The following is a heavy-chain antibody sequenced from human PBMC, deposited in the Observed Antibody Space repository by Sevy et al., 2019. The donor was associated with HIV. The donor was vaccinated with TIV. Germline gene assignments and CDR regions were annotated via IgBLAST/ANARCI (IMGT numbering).Heavy chain of an antibody. D-gene: IGHD3-10*01. Sequence: GGSLRLSCAASGLNVSDYFMSWTRQAPGKRSEWVSYISSRGTIIYYAHSVKGRFTISRDKAKNSLYLQMNSLRAEDTAIYYCARDLASGSFFSLYFDYWGQGTLVTVSS. J-gene: IGHJ4*02. V-gene: IGHV3-11*01. CDR2: ISSRGTII. CDR3: ARDLASGSFFSLYFDY. CDR1: GLNVSDYF.